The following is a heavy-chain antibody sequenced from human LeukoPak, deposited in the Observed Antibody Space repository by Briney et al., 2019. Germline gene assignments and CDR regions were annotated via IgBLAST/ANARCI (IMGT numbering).Heavy chain of an antibody. CDR1: GSTFSSYA. CDR3: AKDRRDYYDSSGYYVLDY. D-gene: IGHD3-22*01. V-gene: IGHV3-23*01. Sequence: PGGSLRLSCAASGSTFSSYAMSWVRQAPGKGLEWVSAISGSGGSTYYADSVKGRFTISRDNSKNTLYLQMSSLRAEDTAVYYCAKDRRDYYDSSGYYVLDYWGQGTLVTVSS. CDR2: ISGSGGST. J-gene: IGHJ4*02.